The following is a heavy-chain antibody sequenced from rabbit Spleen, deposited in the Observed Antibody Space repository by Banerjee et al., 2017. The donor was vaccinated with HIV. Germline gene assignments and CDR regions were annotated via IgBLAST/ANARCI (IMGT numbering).Heavy chain of an antibody. CDR3: ARDTGSSFSSYGMDL. J-gene: IGHJ6*01. V-gene: IGHV1S40*01. D-gene: IGHD8-1*01. CDR2: IEGGSSTFS. CDR1: GFSFSSGYY. Sequence: QSLEESGGDLVTPGASLTLTCTASGFSFSSGYYMCWVRQAPGKGLEWIACIEGGSSTFSYFASWAKGRFTISKTSSTTVTLQMTSLTAADTATYFCARDTGSSFSSYGMDLWGPGTLVTVS.